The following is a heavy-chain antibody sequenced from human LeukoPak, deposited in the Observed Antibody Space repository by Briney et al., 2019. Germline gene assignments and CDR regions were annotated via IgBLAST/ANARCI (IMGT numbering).Heavy chain of an antibody. CDR2: IYSGGST. CDR1: GFTVSSNY. Sequence: GGSLRLSCAASGFTVSSNYMSWVRQAPGKGLEWVSVIYSGGSTYYADSVKGRFTISRDNSKNTLYLQMNSLRADDTAVYYCATDSSSGSYHDSWGQGILVTVSS. J-gene: IGHJ4*02. D-gene: IGHD6-19*01. V-gene: IGHV3-66*01. CDR3: ATDSSSGSYHDS.